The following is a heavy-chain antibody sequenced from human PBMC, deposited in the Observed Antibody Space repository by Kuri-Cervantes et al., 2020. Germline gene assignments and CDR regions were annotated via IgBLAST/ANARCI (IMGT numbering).Heavy chain of an antibody. CDR1: GYTFTSYG. V-gene: IGHV1-18*01. D-gene: IGHD2/OR15-2a*01. Sequence: GGSLRLSCKASGYTFTSYGISWVRQAPGQGLEWMGWISAYNGNTNYAQKLQGRVTMTTDTSTSTAYMELRSLRSDDTAVYYCARDRASMPDKGANDWFDPWGQGTLVTVSS. CDR2: ISAYNGNT. J-gene: IGHJ5*02. CDR3: ARDRASMPDKGANDWFDP.